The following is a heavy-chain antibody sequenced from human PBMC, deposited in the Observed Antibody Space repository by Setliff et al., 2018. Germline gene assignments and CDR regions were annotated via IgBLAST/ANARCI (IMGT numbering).Heavy chain of an antibody. V-gene: IGHV4-38-2*01. CDR2: IYHRGRK. CDR1: GASINSGHY. D-gene: IGHD3-3*01. Sequence: KTSETLSLTCAVSGASINSGHYWGWIRQPPGKGLEWIATIYHRGRKYYNPSLQSRVSVSLDTSKNHFSLRLTPMTAADTAVYYCATPGRDDLDSPFEPFDIWGQGTMVT. CDR3: ATPGRDDLDSPFEPFDI. J-gene: IGHJ3*02.